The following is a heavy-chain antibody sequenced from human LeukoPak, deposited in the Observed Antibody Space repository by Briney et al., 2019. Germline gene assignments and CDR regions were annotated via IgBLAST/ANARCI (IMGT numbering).Heavy chain of an antibody. CDR1: GYTFTSYD. D-gene: IGHD3-22*01. CDR3: AKDGGGYYPSYYYYMDV. CDR2: MNPNSGNT. J-gene: IGHJ6*03. V-gene: IGHV1-8*03. Sequence: GASVKVSCKASGYTFTSYDINWVRQATGQGLEWMGWMNPNSGNTGYAQKFQGRVTITRNTSISTAYMELSSLRSEDTAVYYCAKDGGGYYPSYYYYMDVWGKGTTVTISS.